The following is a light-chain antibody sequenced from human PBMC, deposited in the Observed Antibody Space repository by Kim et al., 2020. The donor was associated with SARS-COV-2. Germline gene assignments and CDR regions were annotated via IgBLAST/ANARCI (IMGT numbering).Light chain of an antibody. CDR3: QQYYSYPHT. CDR2: AAS. Sequence: SASTGDRVTITCRASQGISSYLAWYQQKPGKAPKLLIYAASTLQSRVPSRFSGSGSGTDFTLTISCLQSEDFATYYCQQYYSYPHTFGQGTKLEI. V-gene: IGKV1-8*01. CDR1: QGISSY. J-gene: IGKJ2*01.